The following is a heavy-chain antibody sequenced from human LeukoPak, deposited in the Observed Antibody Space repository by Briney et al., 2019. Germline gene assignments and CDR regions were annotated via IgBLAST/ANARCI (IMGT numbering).Heavy chain of an antibody. CDR3: ARDGYAAAWYFDL. V-gene: IGHV1-46*01. J-gene: IGHJ2*01. CDR2: INPSGGST. CDR1: GHTFTSYY. D-gene: IGHD6-13*01. Sequence: ASVKVSCKASGHTFTSYYMHWVRQAPGQGLAWMGIINPSGGSTSYAQKFQGRVTMTRDTSTSTVYMELSSLRSEDTAVYYCARDGYAAAWYFDLWGRGTLVTVSS.